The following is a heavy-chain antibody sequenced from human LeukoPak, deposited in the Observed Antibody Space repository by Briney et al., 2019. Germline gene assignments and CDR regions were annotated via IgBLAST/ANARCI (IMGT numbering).Heavy chain of an antibody. J-gene: IGHJ4*02. Sequence: PGGSLRLSCAASGFTFTSWEMNWVRQAPGKGLEWVSYISSSGTTIYYADSVKGRFTISRDNSKNTLYLQMNSLRAEDTAVYYCARSYYGSGSYSQYYFDYWGQGTLVTVSS. CDR2: ISSSGTTI. V-gene: IGHV3-48*03. CDR1: GFTFTSWE. CDR3: ARSYYGSGSYSQYYFDY. D-gene: IGHD3-10*01.